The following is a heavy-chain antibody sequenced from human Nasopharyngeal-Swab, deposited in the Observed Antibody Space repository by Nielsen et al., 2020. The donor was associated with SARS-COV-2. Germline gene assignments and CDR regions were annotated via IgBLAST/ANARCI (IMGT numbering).Heavy chain of an antibody. V-gene: IGHV3-15*01. CDR2: IKSKTDGGTT. CDR3: TTEGGFWSGYPFDY. J-gene: IGHJ4*02. D-gene: IGHD3-3*01. Sequence: GGSLRLSCAASGFTFSNAWMSWVRQAPGKGLEWVGRIKSKTDGGTTDYAAPVKGRFTISRDESKNTLYLQMNSLNTEDTAVYYCTTEGGFWSGYPFDYWGQGTLVTVSS. CDR1: GFTFSNAW.